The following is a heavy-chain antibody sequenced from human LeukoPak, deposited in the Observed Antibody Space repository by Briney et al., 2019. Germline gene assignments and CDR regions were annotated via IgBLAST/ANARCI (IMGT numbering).Heavy chain of an antibody. D-gene: IGHD2-2*01. V-gene: IGHV1-2*02. CDR3: ARVSFFCSSTSCHFDY. Sequence: ASVKVSCKASGYTFTGYYVHWVRQAPGQGLEWVGWINPNSGGTDYAQKFQDRVTLTRDTSISTVYMELSRLRSDDTAVYYCARVSFFCSSTSCHFDYWGQGTLVTVSS. CDR1: GYTFTGYY. J-gene: IGHJ4*02. CDR2: INPNSGGT.